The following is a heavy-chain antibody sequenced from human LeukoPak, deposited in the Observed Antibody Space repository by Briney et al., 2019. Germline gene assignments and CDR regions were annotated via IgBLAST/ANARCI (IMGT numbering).Heavy chain of an antibody. CDR2: IAWDSENI. V-gene: IGHV3-9*01. J-gene: IGHJ4*02. Sequence: GRSLRLSCAASGFIFNHYAMHWVRQTPGPGLEWVAGIAWDSENIGYADSVKGRFTISRDNSKNTLYLQMNSLRAEDTAVYYCARGESYHYWGQGTLVTVSS. D-gene: IGHD3-16*01. CDR1: GFIFNHYA. CDR3: ARGESYHY.